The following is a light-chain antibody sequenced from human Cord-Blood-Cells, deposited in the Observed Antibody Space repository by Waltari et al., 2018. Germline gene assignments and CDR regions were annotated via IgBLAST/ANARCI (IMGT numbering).Light chain of an antibody. CDR3: AGWVDSLDGSV. Sequence: QPVLTQQPSLTDAPSQCGTISYSLLNSNIESNPLNCYQQLPGKAPNLLIYYDDLLRSGVSVRFSGSTSGASAFPDICGRNAADAAYYLCAGWVDSLDGSVFGGGHKLSV. J-gene: IGLJ3*02. CDR1: NSNIESNP. V-gene: IGLV1-36*01. CDR2: YDD.